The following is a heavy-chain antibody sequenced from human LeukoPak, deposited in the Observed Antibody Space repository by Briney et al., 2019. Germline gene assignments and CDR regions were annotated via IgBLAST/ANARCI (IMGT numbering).Heavy chain of an antibody. Sequence: SGTLSLTCAVSNDFLSSSHWWAWVRQSPGEGLEWIGEVSVGGMTNYTPSLKNRVTLSPDKSKNQLSLNLRLVPAANTAVYYCTRVLPGGWRQSDYWGQGTLVIVSS. CDR3: TRVLPGGWRQSDY. CDR2: VSVGGMT. V-gene: IGHV4-4*02. D-gene: IGHD6-19*01. CDR1: NDFLSSSHW. J-gene: IGHJ4*02.